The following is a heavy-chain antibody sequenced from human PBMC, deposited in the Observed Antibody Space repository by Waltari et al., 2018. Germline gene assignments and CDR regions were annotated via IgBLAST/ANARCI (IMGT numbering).Heavy chain of an antibody. Sequence: QVQLQESGPGLVKPSETLSLTCTVSGGYISSYYWSWIRQPPGKGLEWIGYIYYSGSTNYNPSLKSRVTISVDTSKNQFSLKLSSVTAADTAVYYCARDSILSYFDIWGQGTMVTVSS. CDR2: IYYSGST. D-gene: IGHD2-8*01. CDR3: ARDSILSYFDI. V-gene: IGHV4-59*01. J-gene: IGHJ3*02. CDR1: GGYISSYY.